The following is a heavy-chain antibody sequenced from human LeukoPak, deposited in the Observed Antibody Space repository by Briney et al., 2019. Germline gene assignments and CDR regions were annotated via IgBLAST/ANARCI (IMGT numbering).Heavy chain of an antibody. J-gene: IGHJ4*02. V-gene: IGHV1-69*05. CDR1: GGTFSSYA. CDR3: TQYSSSASLLL. D-gene: IGHD6-13*01. Sequence: ASVKVSCKASGGTFSSYAISWVRQAPGQGLEWMGRIIPIFGTANYAQKFQGRVTITTDESTSTAYMELSSLRSEDTAVYYCTQYSSSASLLLWGQGTLVTVSS. CDR2: IIPIFGTA.